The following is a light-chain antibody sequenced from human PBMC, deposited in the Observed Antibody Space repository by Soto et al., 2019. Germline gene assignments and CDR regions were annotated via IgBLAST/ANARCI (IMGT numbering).Light chain of an antibody. CDR1: QSVSSSY. Sequence: VMTQSPGTLSLSPGERATLSCRASQSVSSSYLAWYQQKPGQAPRLLIYGASSRATGIPDRFSGSGSGTDFTLTISRLEPEDFAVYYCQQYGSSPQTFGQGTRLEIK. V-gene: IGKV3-20*01. CDR3: QQYGSSPQT. J-gene: IGKJ5*01. CDR2: GAS.